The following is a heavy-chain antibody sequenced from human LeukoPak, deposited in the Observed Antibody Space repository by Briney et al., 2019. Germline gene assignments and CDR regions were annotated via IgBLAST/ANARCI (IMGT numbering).Heavy chain of an antibody. CDR1: GGSISSSSHY. CDR3: ARHVGDYVGNWFDP. J-gene: IGHJ5*02. D-gene: IGHD4-17*01. CDR2: IYYSGST. Sequence: SETLSLTCSVSGGSISSSSHYWDWIRQPPGEGLEWIGSIYYSGSTYYNPSLKSRVTISVDTSKNQFSLKLSSVTAADTAVYYCARHVGDYVGNWFDPWGQGTLVTVSS. V-gene: IGHV4-39*01.